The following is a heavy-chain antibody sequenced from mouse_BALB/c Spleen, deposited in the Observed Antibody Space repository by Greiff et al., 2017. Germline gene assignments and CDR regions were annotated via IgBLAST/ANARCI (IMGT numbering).Heavy chain of an antibody. J-gene: IGHJ1*01. V-gene: IGHV14-3*02. D-gene: IGHD2-3*01. CDR1: GFNIKDTY. Sequence: VQLQQSGAELVKPGASVKLSCTASGFNIKDTYMHWVKQRPEQGLEWIGRIDPANGNTKYDPKFQGKATITADTSSNTAYLQLSSLTSEETAVYYCARCDGYYGWYFDVWGAGTTVTVSS. CDR3: ARCDGYYGWYFDV. CDR2: IDPANGNT.